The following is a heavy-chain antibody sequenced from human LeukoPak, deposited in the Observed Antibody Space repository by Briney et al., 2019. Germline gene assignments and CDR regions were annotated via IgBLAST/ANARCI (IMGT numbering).Heavy chain of an antibody. CDR2: IKQDGNEK. J-gene: IGHJ5*02. D-gene: IGHD1-14*01. Sequence: GGSLRLSCVVSGFTFSDYWMSWVRQAPGKGLEWVANIKQDGNEKHYVDSVKGRFTISRDNAKNSLYLQMNSLRAEDTAVYYCARHTTLDPWGQGALVTASS. V-gene: IGHV3-7*01. CDR3: ARHTTLDP. CDR1: GFTFSDYW.